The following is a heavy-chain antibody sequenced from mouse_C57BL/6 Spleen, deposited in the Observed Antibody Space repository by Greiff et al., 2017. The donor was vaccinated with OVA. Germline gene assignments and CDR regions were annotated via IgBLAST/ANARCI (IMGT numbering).Heavy chain of an antibody. CDR3: TRGYYYGSSYEYFDV. CDR1: GFTFSSYA. J-gene: IGHJ1*03. CDR2: ISSGGDYI. V-gene: IGHV5-9-1*02. Sequence: EVKLVESGEGLVKPGGSLKLSCAASGFTFSSYAMSWVRQTPEKRLEWVAYISSGGDYIYYADTVKGRFTISRDTARNTLYLQMSSLKSEDTAMYYCTRGYYYGSSYEYFDVWGTGTTVTVSS. D-gene: IGHD1-1*01.